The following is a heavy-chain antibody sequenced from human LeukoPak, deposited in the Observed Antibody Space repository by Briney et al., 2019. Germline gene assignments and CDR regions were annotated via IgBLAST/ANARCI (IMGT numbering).Heavy chain of an antibody. D-gene: IGHD6-13*01. CDR1: GYTFTSYD. V-gene: IGHV1-8*01. CDR2: MNPNSGNT. Sequence: ASVKVSCKASGYTFTSYDINWVRQATGQGLEWMGWMNPNSGNTGYAQKFQGRVTMTRDMSTSTVYMELSSLRSEDTAVYYCARGIAAAGTDPGYWGQGTLVTVSS. CDR3: ARGIAAAGTDPGY. J-gene: IGHJ4*02.